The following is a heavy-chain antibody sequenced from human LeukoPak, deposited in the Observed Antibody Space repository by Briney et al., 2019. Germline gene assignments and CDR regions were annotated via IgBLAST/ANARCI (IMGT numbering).Heavy chain of an antibody. CDR2: IYYSGST. CDR3: ARAGGYSSSSPFDY. V-gene: IGHV4-59*01. CDR1: GGSISSYY. Sequence: SETLSLTCTVSGGSISSYYWSWIRQPPGKGLEWIGYIYYSGSTSYNPSLKSRVTISVDTSKNQFSLKLSSVTAADTAVYYCARAGGYSSSSPFDYWGQGTLVTVSS. D-gene: IGHD6-13*01. J-gene: IGHJ4*02.